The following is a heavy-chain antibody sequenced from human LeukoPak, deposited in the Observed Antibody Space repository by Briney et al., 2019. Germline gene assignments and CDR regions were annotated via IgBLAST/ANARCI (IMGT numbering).Heavy chain of an antibody. CDR2: ILPRGTTR. V-gene: IGHV3-11*04. Sequence: GGSLRLSCAASGFTFSDSYMSWIRQAPGRRLEWLSYILPRGTTRFYADSVKGRFTIYRDNANNLLHLQMNSLTVADTAVYFCARGRRDDCSGGTCYPVWFDAWGQGSLVTVSS. J-gene: IGHJ5*02. CDR1: GFTFSDSY. D-gene: IGHD2-15*01. CDR3: ARGRRDDCSGGTCYPVWFDA.